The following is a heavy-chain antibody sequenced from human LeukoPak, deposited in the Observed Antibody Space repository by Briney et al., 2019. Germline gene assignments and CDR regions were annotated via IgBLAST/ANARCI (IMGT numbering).Heavy chain of an antibody. D-gene: IGHD5-24*01. J-gene: IGHJ4*02. CDR2: MNPNSGNT. V-gene: IGHV1-8*01. CDR3: ARVIIGMATITLYIDY. Sequence: ASVKVSCKASGYTFTSYDINWVRQATGQGLEWMGWMNPNSGNTGYAQKFQGRVTMTRNTSISTAYMELSSLRSEDTAVYYCARVIIGMATITLYIDYWGQGTLVTVSS. CDR1: GYTFTSYD.